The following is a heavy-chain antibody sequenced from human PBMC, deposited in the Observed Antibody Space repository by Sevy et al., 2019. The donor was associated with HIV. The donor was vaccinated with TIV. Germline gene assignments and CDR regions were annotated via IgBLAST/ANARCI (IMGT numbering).Heavy chain of an antibody. D-gene: IGHD2-15*01. Sequence: GGSLRLSCAASGFAFSSYAMHWVRQAPGKGLEWVAVISYDGSNKYYADSVKDRFTISRDNSKSTLYLQMNSLRAEDTAVYYCAREGGYCSGGSCYSYAFDIWGQGTMVTVSS. V-gene: IGHV3-30-3*01. CDR3: AREGGYCSGGSCYSYAFDI. CDR2: ISYDGSNK. J-gene: IGHJ3*02. CDR1: GFAFSSYA.